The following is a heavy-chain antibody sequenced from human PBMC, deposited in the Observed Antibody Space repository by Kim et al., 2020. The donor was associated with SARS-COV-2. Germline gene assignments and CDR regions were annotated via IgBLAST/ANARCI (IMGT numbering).Heavy chain of an antibody. Sequence: ADSVKGRFTISRDNSKNTLYLQMNSLRAEDTAVYYCAREFAPRRTYYFDYWGQGTLVTVSS. V-gene: IGHV3-30*01. D-gene: IGHD3-16*01. CDR3: AREFAPRRTYYFDY. J-gene: IGHJ4*02.